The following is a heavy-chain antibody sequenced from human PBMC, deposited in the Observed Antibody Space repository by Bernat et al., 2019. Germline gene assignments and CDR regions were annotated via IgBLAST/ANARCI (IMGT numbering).Heavy chain of an antibody. CDR1: GFTFSDYY. CDR2: ISSSSSYT. D-gene: IGHD3-10*01. J-gene: IGHJ6*02. CDR3: ARVGSGSYYFPYYYYGMDV. V-gene: IGHV3-11*06. Sequence: QVQLVESGGGLVKPGGSLRLSCAASGFTFSDYYMSWIRQAPGKGLEWVSYISSSSSYTNYADSVKGRFTISRDNAKNSLYLQMNSLRAEDTAVYYCARVGSGSYYFPYYYYGMDVWGQGTTVTVSS.